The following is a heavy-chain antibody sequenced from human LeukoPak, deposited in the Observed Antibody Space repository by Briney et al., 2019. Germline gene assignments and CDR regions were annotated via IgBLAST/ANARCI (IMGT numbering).Heavy chain of an antibody. J-gene: IGHJ6*02. CDR1: GYTFTGYY. D-gene: IGHD3-9*01. Sequence: ASVKVSCKASGYTFTGYYMHWVRQAPGXXXXXMGWINPXXGGTNYAQKFQGRVTMTRDMSISTAYMELSRLRSDDTAVYYCASYYDILTSHYYYYGMDVWGQGTTVTVSS. V-gene: IGHV1-2*02. CDR2: INPXXGGT. CDR3: ASYYDILTSHYYYYGMDV.